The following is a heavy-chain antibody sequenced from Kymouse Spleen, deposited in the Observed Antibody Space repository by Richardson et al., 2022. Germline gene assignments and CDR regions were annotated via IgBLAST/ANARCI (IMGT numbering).Heavy chain of an antibody. CDR3: AREGTMVRGVIRYYYGMDV. CDR1: GDSVSSNSAA. D-gene: IGHD3-10*01. J-gene: IGHJ6*02. V-gene: IGHV6-1*01. Sequence: QVQLQQSGPGLVKPSQTLSLTCAISGDSVSSNSAAWNWIRQSPSRGLEWLGRTYYRSKWYNDYAVSVKSRITINPDTSKNQFSLQLNSVTPEDTAVYYCAREGTMVRGVIRYYYGMDVWGQGTTVTVSS. CDR2: TYYRSKWYN.